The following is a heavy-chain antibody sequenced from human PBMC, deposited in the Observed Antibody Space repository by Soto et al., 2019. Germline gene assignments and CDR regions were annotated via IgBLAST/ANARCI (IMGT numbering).Heavy chain of an antibody. CDR1: GGTSSSYA. CDR3: ARDPRGYYGSGSWFDY. Sequence: QVQLVQSGAEVKKPGSSVKVSCKASGGTSSSYAISWVRQAPGQGLEWMGGIIPIFGTANYAQKFQGRVTITADESTSTAYMELSSLRSEDTAVYYCARDPRGYYGSGSWFDYWGQGTLVTVSS. CDR2: IIPIFGTA. J-gene: IGHJ4*02. V-gene: IGHV1-69*01. D-gene: IGHD3-10*01.